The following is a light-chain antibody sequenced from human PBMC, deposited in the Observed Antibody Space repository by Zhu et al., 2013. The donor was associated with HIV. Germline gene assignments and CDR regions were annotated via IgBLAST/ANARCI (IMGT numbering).Light chain of an antibody. J-gene: IGKJ3*01. CDR2: AAS. CDR1: QDIGRY. V-gene: IGKV1-9*01. CDR3: HHVNDNLA. Sequence: DIQLTQSPSFVSASVRDRVTITCRASQDIGRYLAWYQQRPGKAPELLVYAASTLQDGVPSRFAGRGSGTEFTLTITGLQPEDFATYYCHHVNDNLAFGPGTTVDFK.